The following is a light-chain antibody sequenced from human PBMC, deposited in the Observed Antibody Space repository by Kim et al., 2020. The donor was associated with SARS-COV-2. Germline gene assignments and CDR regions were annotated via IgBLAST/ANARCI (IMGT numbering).Light chain of an antibody. CDR2: GAS. Sequence: EIVMTQSPATLSVSPGERATLSCRASQSVSSNLAWYQQKPGQAPRLLIYGASTRATGNPARFSGSGSGTEFTLTISSLQSEDFAVYYCQQYNNWHPWTFGQGTKVDIK. J-gene: IGKJ1*01. CDR1: QSVSSN. V-gene: IGKV3-15*01. CDR3: QQYNNWHPWT.